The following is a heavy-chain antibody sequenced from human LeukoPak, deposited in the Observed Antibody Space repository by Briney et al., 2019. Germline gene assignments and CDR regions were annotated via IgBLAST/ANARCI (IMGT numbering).Heavy chain of an antibody. V-gene: IGHV3-21*01. CDR1: GFTFINSW. D-gene: IGHD1-26*01. CDR3: ARDAREEGFDY. Sequence: GGSLRLSCAASGFTFINSWMTWVRQAPGKGLEWVSSISSSSSYVYYADSVKGRFTISRDNAKNSLYLQMNSLRAEDTAVYYCARDAREEGFDYWGQGTLVTVSS. CDR2: ISSSSSYV. J-gene: IGHJ4*02.